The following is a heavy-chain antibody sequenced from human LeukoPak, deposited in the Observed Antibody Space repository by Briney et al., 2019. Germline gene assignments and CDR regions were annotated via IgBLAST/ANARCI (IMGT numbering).Heavy chain of an antibody. V-gene: IGHV4-34*01. CDR2: INHSGST. CDR3: ARLPLRITMVRGGWYFDY. D-gene: IGHD3-10*01. J-gene: IGHJ4*02. CDR1: GGSFSGYY. Sequence: NPSETLSLTCAVYGGSFSGYYWSWIRQPPGKGLEWIGEINHSGSTNYNPSLKSRVTISVDTSKNQFSLKLSSVTAADTAVYYCARLPLRITMVRGGWYFDYWGQGTLVTVSS.